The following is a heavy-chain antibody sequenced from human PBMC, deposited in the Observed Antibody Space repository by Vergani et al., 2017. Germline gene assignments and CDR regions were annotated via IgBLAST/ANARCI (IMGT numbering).Heavy chain of an antibody. CDR1: GFTFDDYA. V-gene: IGHV3-9*01. J-gene: IGHJ4*02. CDR2: ISWNSGSI. CDR3: AKEHSYGLSGYFDY. D-gene: IGHD5-18*01. Sequence: EVQLVESGGGLVQPGRSLRLSCAASGFTFDDYAMHWVRQAPGKGLEWVSGISWNSGSIGYADSVKGRVTISRDNAKNSLYLQMNSLRAEDTAVYYCAKEHSYGLSGYFDYWGQGTLVTVSS.